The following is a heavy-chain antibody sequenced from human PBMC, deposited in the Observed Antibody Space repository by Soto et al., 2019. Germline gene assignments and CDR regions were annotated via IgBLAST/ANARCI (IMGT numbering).Heavy chain of an antibody. V-gene: IGHV1-69*06. D-gene: IGHD3-22*01. CDR1: GGTFSSCA. Sequence: QVQLVQSGAEVKKPGSSVKVSCKASGGTFSSCAISWVRQAPGQGLEWMGGIIPIFGTANYAQKFQGRVTITADKSTSTAYMELSSLRSEDTAVYYCARGAYYDSSGYPHRGWFDPWGQGTLVTVSS. J-gene: IGHJ5*02. CDR2: IIPIFGTA. CDR3: ARGAYYDSSGYPHRGWFDP.